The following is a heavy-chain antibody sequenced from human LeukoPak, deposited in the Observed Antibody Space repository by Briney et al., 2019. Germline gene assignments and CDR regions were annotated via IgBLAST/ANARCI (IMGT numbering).Heavy chain of an antibody. J-gene: IGHJ4*02. V-gene: IGHV4-39*01. CDR1: VGSISSSSYY. CDR2: IYYSGTT. D-gene: IGHD1-26*01. Sequence: PSETLSLTCTVSVGSISSSSYYWGWIRQPPGKGLEWIGSIYYSGTTYYNPSLKSRVTISVDTSKSQFSLKLSSVTAADSAIYYCVRPTVGATRGLDYWGQGILVTVSS. CDR3: VRPTVGATRGLDY.